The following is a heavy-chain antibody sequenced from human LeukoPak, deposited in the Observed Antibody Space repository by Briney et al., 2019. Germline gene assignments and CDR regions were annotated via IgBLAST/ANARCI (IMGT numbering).Heavy chain of an antibody. Sequence: GGSLRLSCAASGFTFSNAWMSWVRQAPGKGLEWVSGISWNSGSIGYADSVKGRFTISRDNAKNSLYLQMNSLRAEDTALYYCAKEGYSSSRENYWGQGTLVTVSS. D-gene: IGHD6-13*01. CDR2: ISWNSGSI. J-gene: IGHJ4*02. CDR3: AKEGYSSSRENY. V-gene: IGHV3-9*01. CDR1: GFTFSNAW.